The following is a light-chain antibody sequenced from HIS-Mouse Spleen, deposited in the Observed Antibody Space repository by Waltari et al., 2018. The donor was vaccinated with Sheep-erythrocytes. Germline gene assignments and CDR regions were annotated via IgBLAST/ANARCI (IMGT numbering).Light chain of an antibody. V-gene: IGKV1-6*01. CDR2: ATS. J-gene: IGKJ2*01. Sequence: AIQMTQSPSSLSASVGDRVTITCRASQGIRNDLGLYQQKPGKAPKLLIYATSSLQGGVPSRFSGSESGTDFTLTISSLQPEDFATYYCLQDYNYPYTFGQGTKLEIK. CDR1: QGIRND. CDR3: LQDYNYPYT.